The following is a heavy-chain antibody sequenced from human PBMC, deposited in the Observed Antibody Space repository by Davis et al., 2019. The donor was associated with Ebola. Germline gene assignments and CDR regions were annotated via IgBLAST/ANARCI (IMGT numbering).Heavy chain of an antibody. CDR3: EVAVAGTGYMDV. V-gene: IGHV3-73*01. J-gene: IGHJ6*02. CDR1: GFTFSGSA. Sequence: GESLKISCAASGFTFSGSAMHWVRQASGKGLEWVGRIRSKANSYATAYAASVKGRFTISRDDSKNTAYLQMNSLKTEDTAVYYCEVAVAGTGYMDVWGQGTTVTVSS. CDR2: IRSKANSYAT. D-gene: IGHD6-19*01.